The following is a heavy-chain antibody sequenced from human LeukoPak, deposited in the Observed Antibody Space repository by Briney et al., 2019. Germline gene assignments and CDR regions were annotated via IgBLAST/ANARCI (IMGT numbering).Heavy chain of an antibody. D-gene: IGHD4/OR15-4a*01. CDR3: AKDFKCEL. Sequence: PGGSLRLSCAASGFTFSTFPMTWVRQAPGKGLEWVSVIIGSGADTYYADSVKGRFPISRANSKNTLYLQMNSLRAEDTAVYYCAKDFKCELWGQGTLVTVSS. V-gene: IGHV3-23*01. CDR1: GFTFSTFP. J-gene: IGHJ4*02. CDR2: IIGSGADT.